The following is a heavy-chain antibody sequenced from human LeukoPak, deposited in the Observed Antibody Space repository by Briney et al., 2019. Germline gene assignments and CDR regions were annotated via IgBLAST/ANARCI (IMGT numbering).Heavy chain of an antibody. V-gene: IGHV3-74*01. J-gene: IGHJ4*02. D-gene: IGHD3-22*01. CDR2: INTDGSST. CDR1: GFTFSSYW. CDR3: ARQYYHDSSGYPFDC. Sequence: GGSLRLSCAASGFTFSSYWMHWVRQVPGKGLVWVSRINTDGSSTNYADSVKGRFTISRDNAKNTLYLQMNSLRAEDTAVYYCARQYYHDSSGYPFDCWGQGTLVTVSS.